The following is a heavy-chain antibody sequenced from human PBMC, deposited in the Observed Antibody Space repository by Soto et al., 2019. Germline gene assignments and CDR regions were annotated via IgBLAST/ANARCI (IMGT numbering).Heavy chain of an antibody. CDR3: AILHIESGSYPFSDY. D-gene: IGHD1-26*01. V-gene: IGHV4-34*01. CDR2: INHSGST. CDR1: GGSFSGYY. J-gene: IGHJ4*02. Sequence: SETLSLTCAVYGGSFSGYYWSWIRQPPGKGLEWIGEINHSGSTNYNPSLKSRVTISVDTSKNQFSLKLSSVTAADTAVYYCAILHIESGSYPFSDYWGQGTLVTVSS.